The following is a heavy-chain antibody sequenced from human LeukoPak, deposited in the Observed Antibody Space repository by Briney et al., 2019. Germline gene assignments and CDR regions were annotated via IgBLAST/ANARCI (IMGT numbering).Heavy chain of an antibody. CDR3: AKHQDWTVTVPDY. D-gene: IGHD4-17*01. V-gene: IGHV3-23*01. J-gene: IGHJ4*02. CDR2: ISGSGVDT. Sequence: GGSLRLSCAASGFTFRNYAMSWVRQAPGKGLEWVSTISGSGVDTDFADSVKDRFPISRDNSRNTLYLQMNSLRAEDTAVYYCAKHQDWTVTVPDYWGQGTLVTVSS. CDR1: GFTFRNYA.